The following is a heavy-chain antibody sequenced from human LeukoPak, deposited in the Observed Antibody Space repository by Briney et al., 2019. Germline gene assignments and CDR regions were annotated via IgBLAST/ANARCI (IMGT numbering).Heavy chain of an antibody. D-gene: IGHD3-16*01. Sequence: GRSLRLSCAASGFTFSSYAMTWVRQAPGKGLEWVSGISGSGNSTYYADSVKGRFTISRDNSKNTLYLQMNSLRAEDTAVYYCANLYVDYDGNWGQGTLVTVSS. V-gene: IGHV3-23*01. J-gene: IGHJ4*02. CDR2: ISGSGNST. CDR1: GFTFSSYA. CDR3: ANLYVDYDGN.